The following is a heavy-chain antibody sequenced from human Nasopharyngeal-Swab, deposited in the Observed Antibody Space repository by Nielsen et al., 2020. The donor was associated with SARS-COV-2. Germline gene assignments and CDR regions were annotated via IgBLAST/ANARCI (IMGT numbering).Heavy chain of an antibody. CDR3: AMSIAVAGTGWFDP. V-gene: IGHV1-2*06. D-gene: IGHD6-19*01. J-gene: IGHJ5*02. Sequence: WVRQAPGQGLEWMGRINPNSGGTNYAQKFQGRVTMTRDTSISTAYMELSRLRSDDTAVYYCAMSIAVAGTGWFDPWGQGTLVTVPS. CDR2: INPNSGGT.